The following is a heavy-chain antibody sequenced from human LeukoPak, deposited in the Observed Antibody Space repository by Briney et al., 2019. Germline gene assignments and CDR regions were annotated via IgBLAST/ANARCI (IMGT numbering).Heavy chain of an antibody. Sequence: PSETLSLTCAVSGGSISSSNWWSWVRQPPGKRLEWTGEIYHSGSTNYNPSLKSRVTISVDKSKNQFSLKLSSVAAADTAVYYCARRDCSGGSCYYYYYMDVWGKGTTVTVSS. CDR1: GGSISSSNW. D-gene: IGHD2-15*01. CDR2: IYHSGST. V-gene: IGHV4-4*02. CDR3: ARRDCSGGSCYYYYYMDV. J-gene: IGHJ6*03.